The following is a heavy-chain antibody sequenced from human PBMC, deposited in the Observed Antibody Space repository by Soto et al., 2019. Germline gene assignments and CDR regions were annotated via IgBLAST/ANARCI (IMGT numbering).Heavy chain of an antibody. CDR2: ISYIGST. D-gene: IGHD6-19*01. J-gene: IGHJ5*02. CDR1: GGSISSGDYY. CDR3: AREGSRGDWFDP. Sequence: PSETLSLTCTVSGGSISSGDYYWSWIRQHPGTGLEWIGYISYIGSTYYNPSLKSRVTISVDTSKNQFSLRLSSVTAVDTAVYLCAREGSRGDWFDPWGQGTVVTVSS. V-gene: IGHV4-31*03.